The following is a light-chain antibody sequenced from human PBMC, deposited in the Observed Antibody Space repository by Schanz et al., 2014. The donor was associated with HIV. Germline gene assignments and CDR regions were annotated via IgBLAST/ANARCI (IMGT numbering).Light chain of an antibody. J-gene: IGLJ2*01. Sequence: QSALTQPASVSGSPGQSITISCTGTNSDVGSYNFVSWYQQHPGKAPKLMIYEVNKRPSGVSNRFSGSKSGNTASLTISGLQAEDEADYYCSSYAGSKNLVVFGGGTKLTVL. CDR1: NSDVGSYNF. V-gene: IGLV2-14*02. CDR3: SSYAGSKNLVV. CDR2: EVN.